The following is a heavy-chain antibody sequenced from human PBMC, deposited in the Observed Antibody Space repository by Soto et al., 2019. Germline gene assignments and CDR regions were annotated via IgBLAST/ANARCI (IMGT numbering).Heavy chain of an antibody. CDR3: ARGSSGWSYYYYGMDV. D-gene: IGHD6-13*01. J-gene: IGHJ6*02. Sequence: SETLSLTCAVYGGSFSGYYWSWIRQPPGQGLEWIGEINHSGSTNYNPSLKSRVTISVDTSKNQFSLKLSSVTAADTAVYYCARGSSGWSYYYYGMDVWGQGTKVTVSS. CDR1: GGSFSGYY. V-gene: IGHV4-34*01. CDR2: INHSGST.